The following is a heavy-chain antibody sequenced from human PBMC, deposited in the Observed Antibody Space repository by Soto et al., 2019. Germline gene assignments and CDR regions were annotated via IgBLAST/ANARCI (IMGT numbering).Heavy chain of an antibody. Sequence: PGESLKISCKGSGYSFTSYWIGWVRQMPGKGLEWMGIIYPGDSDTRYSPSFQGQVTISADKSISTAYLQWSSLKASDTAMYYCARHYCSSTSCYPVYYYYYRMDVWGQGTTVT. CDR1: GYSFTSYW. J-gene: IGHJ6*02. CDR2: IYPGDSDT. CDR3: ARHYCSSTSCYPVYYYYYRMDV. D-gene: IGHD2-2*01. V-gene: IGHV5-51*01.